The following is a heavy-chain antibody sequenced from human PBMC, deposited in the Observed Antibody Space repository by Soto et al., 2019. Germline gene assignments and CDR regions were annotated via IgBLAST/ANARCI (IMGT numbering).Heavy chain of an antibody. V-gene: IGHV3-53*01. CDR3: ARGYYDSRVGVYY. CDR1: GFTVSSNY. D-gene: IGHD3-22*01. Sequence: EVQLVESGGGLIQPGGSLRLSCAASGFTVSSNYMSWVRQAPGKGLEWVSVIYSGGSTYYADSVKGRFTISRDNSKNTLDLQMNSLRAEDTAVYYCARGYYDSRVGVYYWGQGTLVTVSS. CDR2: IYSGGST. J-gene: IGHJ4*02.